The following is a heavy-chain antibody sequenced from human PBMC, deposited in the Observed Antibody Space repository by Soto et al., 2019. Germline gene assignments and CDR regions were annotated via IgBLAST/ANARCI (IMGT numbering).Heavy chain of an antibody. J-gene: IGHJ4*02. V-gene: IGHV3-13*01. CDR2: IGVAGDT. Sequence: QPGGSLRLSCAASGFVFSDHDMHWVRQVPGKGLEWVSEIGVAGDTYYQDSVKGRFTISRENARKTLYLQMTSLRVGDTATYYCVRDRYYGSGSLFENWGQGTPVTVSS. D-gene: IGHD3-10*01. CDR3: VRDRYYGSGSLFEN. CDR1: GFVFSDHD.